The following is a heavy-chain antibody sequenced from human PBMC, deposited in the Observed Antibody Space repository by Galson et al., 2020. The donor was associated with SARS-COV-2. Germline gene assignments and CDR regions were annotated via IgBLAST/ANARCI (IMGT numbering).Heavy chain of an antibody. D-gene: IGHD6-19*01. CDR2: IFFDGSDK. Sequence: GGSLRLSCAASGFTFSSPAMHWVRQAPRNGLEWVAQIFFDGSDKYHGDSVKGRFTISRDSSKNTVYLQMNNLRADDTAVYYCARDGQTSSGWAFDYWGQGTLVTVSS. J-gene: IGHJ4*02. V-gene: IGHV3-33*01. CDR1: GFTFSSPA. CDR3: ARDGQTSSGWAFDY.